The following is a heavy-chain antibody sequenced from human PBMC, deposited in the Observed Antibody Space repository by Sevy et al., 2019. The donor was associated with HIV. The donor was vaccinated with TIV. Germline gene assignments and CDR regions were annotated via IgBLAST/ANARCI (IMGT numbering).Heavy chain of an antibody. J-gene: IGHJ3*02. CDR3: ARGNDFDI. CDR2: VYYTGGT. Sequence: SETLSLTCTVSGGSINSDHWNWIRQTPGKGLEWIGYVYYTGGTNYNPSLKNRVTISVDRTKNQFSLKLTSVTAADTAVYYCARGNDFDIWGQGTMVTVSS. CDR1: GGSINSDH. V-gene: IGHV4-59*08.